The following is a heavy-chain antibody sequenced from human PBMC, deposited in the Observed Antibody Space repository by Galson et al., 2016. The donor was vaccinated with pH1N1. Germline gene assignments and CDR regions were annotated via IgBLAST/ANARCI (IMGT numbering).Heavy chain of an antibody. J-gene: IGHJ3*02. D-gene: IGHD3-22*01. CDR1: GFSFTSYW. V-gene: IGHV5-51*01. Sequence: QSGAEVKKPGESLEISCKGSGFSFTSYWIGWVRQMPGKGLEWMGVIYPGDSDTRYSPSFQGQVTISADKSISTAYLQWSSLKASDTAMYYCAKYYYDSSGSGAIGTFDIWGQGTMVTVSS. CDR3: AKYYYDSSGSGAIGTFDI. CDR2: IYPGDSDT.